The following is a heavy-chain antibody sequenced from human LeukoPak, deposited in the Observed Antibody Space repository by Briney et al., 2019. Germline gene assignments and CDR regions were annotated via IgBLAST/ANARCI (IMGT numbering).Heavy chain of an antibody. J-gene: IGHJ4*02. V-gene: IGHV4-30-4*01. D-gene: IGHD4-17*01. CDR1: GGSISSGDYY. Sequence: SETLSLTCTVSGGSISSGDYYWSWIRQPPGKGLEWIGYIYYSGRTYYNPSLKSRVTISVDTSKNQFSLKLSSVTAADTAVYHCAVDAYGDYDYFDYWGQGTLVTVSS. CDR3: AVDAYGDYDYFDY. CDR2: IYYSGRT.